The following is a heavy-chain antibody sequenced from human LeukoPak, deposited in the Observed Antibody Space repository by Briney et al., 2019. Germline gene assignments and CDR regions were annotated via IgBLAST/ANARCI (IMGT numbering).Heavy chain of an antibody. V-gene: IGHV4-38-2*02. CDR3: ARGELGLFDY. CDR1: GYSISSGYY. J-gene: IGHJ4*02. Sequence: SETLSLTCTVSGYSISSGYYWGWIRQPPGKGLEWIGEINHSGSTNYNPSLKSRVTISVDTSKNQFSLKLSSVTAADTAVYYCARGELGLFDYWGQGTLVTVSS. D-gene: IGHD7-27*01. CDR2: INHSGST.